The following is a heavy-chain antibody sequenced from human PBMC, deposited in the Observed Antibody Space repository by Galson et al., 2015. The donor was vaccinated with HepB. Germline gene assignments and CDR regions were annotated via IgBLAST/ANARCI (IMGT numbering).Heavy chain of an antibody. CDR2: ICYSGST. Sequence: ATLSLTCTVSGGSISSYYWSWLRQPPGRGLGGFGYICYSGSTNYNASLKSRFTISVDTSKNQLSLKMSSVSAADTAVYYCARAGRGCSYGYFDYWGQGTLVTVSS. CDR3: ARAGRGCSYGYFDY. D-gene: IGHD5-18*01. V-gene: IGHV4-59*12. CDR1: GGSISSYY. J-gene: IGHJ4*02.